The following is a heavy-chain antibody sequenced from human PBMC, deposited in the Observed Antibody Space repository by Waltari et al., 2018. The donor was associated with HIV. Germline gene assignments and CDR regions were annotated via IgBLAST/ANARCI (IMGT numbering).Heavy chain of an antibody. CDR1: GFTFSRYW. CDR2: IKQDGSEK. Sequence: EVQLVESGGGLVQPGGSLRLSCAASGFTFSRYWMTWVRTAPGKGLEWVANIKQDGSEKYYADSVKGRFTISRDNAKNSLYLQMNSLRAEDTAVYYCASLYCSGGSCYDYWGQGTLVTVSS. V-gene: IGHV3-7*01. J-gene: IGHJ4*02. CDR3: ASLYCSGGSCYDY. D-gene: IGHD2-15*01.